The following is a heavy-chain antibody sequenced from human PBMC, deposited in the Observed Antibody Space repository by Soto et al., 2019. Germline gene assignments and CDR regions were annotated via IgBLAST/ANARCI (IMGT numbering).Heavy chain of an antibody. V-gene: IGHV3-30-3*01. CDR1: GFTFSRYA. J-gene: IGHJ4*02. Sequence: QVHLVESGGGVVQPGGSLRLSCAASGFTFSRYAMHWVRQAPGEGLDWVAVISRDGSSKYYGDSVKGRFTDSRDNSNNTLDLAMTSLRPDDTGVFYCARSLNGAVPDSINFWGQGTLVTVSS. CDR3: ARSLNGAVPDSINF. CDR2: ISRDGSSK. D-gene: IGHD2-8*01.